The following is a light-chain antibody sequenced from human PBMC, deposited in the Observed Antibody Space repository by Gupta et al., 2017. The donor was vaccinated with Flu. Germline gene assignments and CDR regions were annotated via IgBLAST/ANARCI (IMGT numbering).Light chain of an antibody. Sequence: SVTISCTGTSSDVGHDNYVSWYQPHPGKPPKLIIFEVTRRPAGVPDRFSGSKSGNTASLTVSGLQAEEEADYFCCSYTDSSTWVFGGGTKLTVL. CDR2: EVT. CDR3: CSYTDSSTWV. J-gene: IGLJ3*02. CDR1: SSDVGHDNY. V-gene: IGLV2-8*01.